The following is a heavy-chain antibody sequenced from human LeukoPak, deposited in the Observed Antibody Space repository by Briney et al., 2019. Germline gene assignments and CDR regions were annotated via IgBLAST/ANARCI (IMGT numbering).Heavy chain of an antibody. CDR2: IYSGGNT. CDR3: ARGRPYFDY. CDR1: GFTVSSNH. D-gene: IGHD2-21*01. J-gene: IGHJ4*02. Sequence: GGSLRLSCAASGFTVSSNHMSWVRQAPGEGLEWVSVIYSGGNTYYADSVKGRFTVSRDSSKNTPYLQMNSLRAEDTAVYYCARGRPYFDYWGQGTLVTVSS. V-gene: IGHV3-53*01.